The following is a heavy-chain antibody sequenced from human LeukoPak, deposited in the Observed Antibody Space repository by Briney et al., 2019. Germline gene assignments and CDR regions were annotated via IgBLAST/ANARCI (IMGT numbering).Heavy chain of an antibody. J-gene: IGHJ4*02. V-gene: IGHV3-30*18. D-gene: IGHD4-17*01. CDR1: GFTFSSYG. CDR3: AKGRDSTVTFDY. Sequence: GGSLRLSRAASGFTFSSYGMHWVRQAPGKGLEWVAVISYDGSNKYYADSVKGRFTISRDNSKNTLYLQMNSLRAEDTAVYYCAKGRDSTVTFDYWGQGTLVTVSS. CDR2: ISYDGSNK.